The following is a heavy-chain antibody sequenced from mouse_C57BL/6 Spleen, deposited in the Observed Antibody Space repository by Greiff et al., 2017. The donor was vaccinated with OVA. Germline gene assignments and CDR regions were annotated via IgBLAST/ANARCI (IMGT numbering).Heavy chain of an antibody. V-gene: IGHV2-6*01. CDR2: IWGVGST. Sequence: VKLVESGPGLVAPSQSLSITCTVSGFSLTSYGVDWVRQSPGKGLEWLGVIWGVGSTNYNSALKSRLSISKDNSKSQVFLKMNSLQTDDTAMYYCASGRDSNPFAYWGQGTLVTVSA. CDR3: ASGRDSNPFAY. J-gene: IGHJ3*01. D-gene: IGHD2-5*01. CDR1: GFSLTSYG.